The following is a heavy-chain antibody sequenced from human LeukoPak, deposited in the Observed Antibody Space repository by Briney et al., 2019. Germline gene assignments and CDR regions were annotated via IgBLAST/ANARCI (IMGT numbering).Heavy chain of an antibody. CDR2: ISYDGSNK. CDR3: ARDRGSDSGSYPNWFDP. V-gene: IGHV3-30-3*01. D-gene: IGHD1-26*01. Sequence: GGSLRLSCAASGFTFSSYDMHWVRQAPGKGLEWVAVISYDGSNKYYADSVKGRFTISRDNSKNTLYLQMNSLRAEDTAVYYCARDRGSDSGSYPNWFDPWGQGTLVTVSS. J-gene: IGHJ5*02. CDR1: GFTFSSYD.